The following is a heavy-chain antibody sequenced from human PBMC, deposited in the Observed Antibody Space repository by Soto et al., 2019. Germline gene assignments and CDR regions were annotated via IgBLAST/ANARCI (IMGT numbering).Heavy chain of an antibody. CDR1: GFAFISYA. CDR3: AKDLTVGAGHPIDAFDI. CDR2: VTASGGST. V-gene: IGHV3-23*01. Sequence: VQLLESGGGLVQPGGSLRLSCAASGFAFISYAMSWVRQAPGKGLEWVSTVTASGGSTYYADSVKGRFTISRDNSKNTLYLQMSSLRAEDTAVYYCAKDLTVGAGHPIDAFDIWGLGTKVTVSS. D-gene: IGHD1-26*01. J-gene: IGHJ3*02.